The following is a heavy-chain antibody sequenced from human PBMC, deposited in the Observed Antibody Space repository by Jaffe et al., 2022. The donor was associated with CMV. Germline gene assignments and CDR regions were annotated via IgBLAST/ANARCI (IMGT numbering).Heavy chain of an antibody. D-gene: IGHD4-17*01. Sequence: EVQLVESGGGLVQPGGSLRLSCAASGFTFSSYAMSWVRQAPGKGLEWVSAISGSGGSTYYADSVKGRFTISRDNSKNTLYLQMNSLRAEDTAVYYCAKYGIEGLDYGDYGDAFDIWGQGTMVTVSS. CDR1: GFTFSSYA. CDR2: ISGSGGST. J-gene: IGHJ3*02. CDR3: AKYGIEGLDYGDYGDAFDI. V-gene: IGHV3-23*04.